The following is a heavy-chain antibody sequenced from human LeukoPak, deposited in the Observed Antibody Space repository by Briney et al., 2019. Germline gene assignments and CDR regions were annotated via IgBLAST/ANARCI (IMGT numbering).Heavy chain of an antibody. CDR3: AKDPRRRPGRTASYYYDSSGYYQDY. V-gene: IGHV3-23*01. Sequence: TGGSLRLSCAASGFTFSSYAMSWVRQAPGKGLEWVSAISGSGGSTDYADSVKGRFTISRDNSENTLYLQMNSLRAEDTAVYYCAKDPRRRPGRTASYYYDSSGYYQDYWGQGTLVTVSS. D-gene: IGHD3-22*01. J-gene: IGHJ4*02. CDR2: ISGSGGST. CDR1: GFTFSSYA.